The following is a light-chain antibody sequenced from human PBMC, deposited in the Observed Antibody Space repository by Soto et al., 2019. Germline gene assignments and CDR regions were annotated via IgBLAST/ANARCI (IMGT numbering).Light chain of an antibody. Sequence: EIVLTQSAATLSLSLGERATLSCRASQTVGGRYLAWFQQKPGQTPRLLIYGASTRAAGVPDRFSGSGSGTDFSLTINRLEPEDFAVYYCLQYFSSPCTFGQGTKVEV. CDR3: LQYFSSPCT. CDR1: QTVGGRY. V-gene: IGKV3-20*01. CDR2: GAS. J-gene: IGKJ1*01.